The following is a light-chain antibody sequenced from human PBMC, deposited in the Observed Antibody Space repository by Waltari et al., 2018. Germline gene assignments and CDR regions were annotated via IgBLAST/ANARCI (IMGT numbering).Light chain of an antibody. CDR3: YSTDSSGNHRV. Sequence: SYELTQPPSVSVSPGQTARITCSGDALPNTYAYWYQQKSGQAPVLVIYEDSKRPSGIPERFSGFSSGTMATLTISGAQVEDEADYYCYSTDSSGNHRVFGGGTKLTVL. J-gene: IGLJ3*02. CDR1: ALPNTY. CDR2: EDS. V-gene: IGLV3-10*01.